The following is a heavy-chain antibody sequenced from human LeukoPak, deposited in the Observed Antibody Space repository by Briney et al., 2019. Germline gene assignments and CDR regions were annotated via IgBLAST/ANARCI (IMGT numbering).Heavy chain of an antibody. V-gene: IGHV3-21*04. J-gene: IGHJ2*01. Sequence: PGGSLRLSCAASGFTFSSYSMNWVRQAPGKGLEWVSSISSSSSYIYYAESVKGRFTISRDTSKNTLYLQMNSLRTEDTAVYYCARGGLYVNTAMIRHWYFHIWGRGTLVTVSS. CDR2: ISSSSSYI. CDR3: ARGGLYVNTAMIRHWYFHI. CDR1: GFTFSSYS. D-gene: IGHD5-18*01.